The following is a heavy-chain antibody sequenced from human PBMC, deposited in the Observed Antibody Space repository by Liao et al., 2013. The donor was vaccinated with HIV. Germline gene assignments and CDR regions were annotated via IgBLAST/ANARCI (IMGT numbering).Heavy chain of an antibody. V-gene: IGHV4-34*01. CDR1: GGSFSGYY. Sequence: QVQLQQWGAGLLKPSETLSLTCAVYGGSFSGYYWSWIRQPPGKGLEWIGEINHSGSTNYNPSLKSRVTISVDTSKNQFSLKLSSVTAADTAVYYCARGGPYYYDSSGYLDWGQGTLVTVSS. D-gene: IGHD3-22*01. J-gene: IGHJ4*02. CDR3: ARGGPYYYDSSGYLD. CDR2: INHSGST.